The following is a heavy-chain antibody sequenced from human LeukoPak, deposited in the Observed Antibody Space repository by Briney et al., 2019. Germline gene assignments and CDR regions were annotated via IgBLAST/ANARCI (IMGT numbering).Heavy chain of an antibody. J-gene: IGHJ3*02. D-gene: IGHD3-9*01. CDR3: AKDDDILTGYYIGPHAFDI. Sequence: GGSLRLSCAASGFTFSSYAMSWVRQAPGKGLEWVSAISGSGGSTYYADSEKGRFTISRDNSKNTLYLQMNSLRAEDTAVYYCAKDDDILTGYYIGPHAFDIWGQGTMVTVSS. CDR2: ISGSGGST. V-gene: IGHV3-23*01. CDR1: GFTFSSYA.